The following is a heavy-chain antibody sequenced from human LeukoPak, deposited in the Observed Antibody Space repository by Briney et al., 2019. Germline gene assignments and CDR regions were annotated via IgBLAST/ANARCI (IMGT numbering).Heavy chain of an antibody. CDR3: ARDQIKRYGDYVREAFDI. D-gene: IGHD4-17*01. V-gene: IGHV4-59*12. CDR1: GGSISSYY. Sequence: SETLSLTCTVSGGSISSYYWSWIRQPPGKGLEWIGYIYYSGSTNYNPSLKSRVTISVDTSKNQFSLKLSSVTAADTAVYYCARDQIKRYGDYVREAFDIWGQGTMVTVSS. J-gene: IGHJ3*02. CDR2: IYYSGST.